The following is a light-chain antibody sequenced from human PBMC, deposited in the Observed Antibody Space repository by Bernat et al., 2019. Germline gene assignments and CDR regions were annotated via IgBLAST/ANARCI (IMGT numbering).Light chain of an antibody. CDR3: KQTTELPWT. Sequence: DIVMTQTPVLSSVTLGQPASISCRSSQSLVAHDGNVYLSWLQQRPGQSPRLLIYQVSNRLSGVPERFSGSGAGTDFTLRISRVEPEDVGVYYYGKQTTELPWTFGQGTKMEIK. CDR1: QSLVAHDGNVY. CDR2: QVS. J-gene: IGKJ1*01. V-gene: IGKV2-24*01.